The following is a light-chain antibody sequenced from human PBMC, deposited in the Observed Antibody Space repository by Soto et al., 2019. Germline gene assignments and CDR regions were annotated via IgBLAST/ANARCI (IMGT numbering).Light chain of an antibody. CDR2: GAS. V-gene: IGKV3-20*01. Sequence: EIVLTQSPGTLSMSPGERATLSCRASQSLSSSYLAWYQQKPGQAPRLLIYGASSRATGIPDRFSGSGSGTDFTLTISRLEPEDFAVYYCQQYGSSPVTFGQGTKLEIK. J-gene: IGKJ2*01. CDR3: QQYGSSPVT. CDR1: QSLSSSY.